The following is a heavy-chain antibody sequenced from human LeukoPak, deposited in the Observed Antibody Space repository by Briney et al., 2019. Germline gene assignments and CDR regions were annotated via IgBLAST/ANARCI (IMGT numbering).Heavy chain of an antibody. Sequence: GRSLRLSCAASGFTFSSYGMHWVRQAPGKGLEWVAVIWYDGSNKYYADSVKGRFTISRDNSKNTLYLQMNSLRAEDTAVYCCARESIAATIDPWGQGTLVTVSS. CDR3: ARESIAATIDP. D-gene: IGHD6-6*01. J-gene: IGHJ5*02. V-gene: IGHV3-33*01. CDR1: GFTFSSYG. CDR2: IWYDGSNK.